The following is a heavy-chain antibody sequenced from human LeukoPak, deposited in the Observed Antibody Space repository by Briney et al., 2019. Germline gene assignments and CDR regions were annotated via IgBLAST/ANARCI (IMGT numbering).Heavy chain of an antibody. D-gene: IGHD2/OR15-2a*01. V-gene: IGHV4-38-2*01. CDR3: ARRLVIVPPSSFGDAFDI. J-gene: IGHJ3*02. CDR1: GYSISSGYF. Sequence: SETLSLTCGVSGYSISSGYFWAWIRQPPGKGLEWIGSIYYNGNTYYNPSLKSRVTISLDTSKNQFTLKVRSVSAADTAIYFCARRLVIVPPSSFGDAFDIWGRGTVVTVSS. CDR2: IYYNGNT.